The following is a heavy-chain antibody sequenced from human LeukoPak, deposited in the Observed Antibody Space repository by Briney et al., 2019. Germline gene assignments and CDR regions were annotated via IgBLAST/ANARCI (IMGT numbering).Heavy chain of an antibody. CDR1: GFTFSSYA. CDR2: ISYDGNNK. D-gene: IGHD6-13*01. J-gene: IGHJ4*02. V-gene: IGHV3-30*04. Sequence: GGSLRLSCAASGFTFSSYAMHWVRQSPGKGLEWVAVISYDGNNKYYADSVKGRFTISRDNSKNTLYLQMNSLRAEDTAVYYCARDGSIAAAGPYYFDYWGQGTLVTVSS. CDR3: ARDGSIAAAGPYYFDY.